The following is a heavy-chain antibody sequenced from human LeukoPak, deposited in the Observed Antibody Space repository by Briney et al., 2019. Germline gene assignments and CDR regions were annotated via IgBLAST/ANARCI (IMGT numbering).Heavy chain of an antibody. CDR2: IGTAGDT. V-gene: IGHV3-13*01. Sequence: PGRSLRLSCAASGFTFSSYDMHWVRQATGKGLEWVSAIGTAGDTYYPGSVKGRFTISRENAKNSLYLQMNSLRAGDTAVYYCARGEGFPHTAAAGAFDIWGQGTMVTVSS. D-gene: IGHD6-13*01. CDR1: GFTFSSYD. CDR3: ARGEGFPHTAAAGAFDI. J-gene: IGHJ3*02.